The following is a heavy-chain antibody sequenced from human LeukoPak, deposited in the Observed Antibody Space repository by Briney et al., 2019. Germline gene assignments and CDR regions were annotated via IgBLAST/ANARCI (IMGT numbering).Heavy chain of an antibody. D-gene: IGHD2-2*02. CDR1: GFTFNSYA. CDR2: ISSDGDAT. CDR3: ARADCSSSSCYTVAY. Sequence: PGGSLRLSCAASGFTFNSYAMQWVRQAPGEGLEYVSGISSDGDATYYANSGKERFIISRDNSRNMLCLQMGSLRAEDMAVYYCARADCSSSSCYTVAYWGQGTLVTVSS. V-gene: IGHV3-64*01. J-gene: IGHJ4*02.